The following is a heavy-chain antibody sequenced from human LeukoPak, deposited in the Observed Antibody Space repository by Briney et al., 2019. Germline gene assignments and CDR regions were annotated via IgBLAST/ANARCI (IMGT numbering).Heavy chain of an antibody. Sequence: SETLSLACTVSGHSISSFYWSWIRQPPGKGLELIGYIYYSGSTNYNPSPKSRVTISVDTSKTQFSLKLSSVTAADTAFYYCTRDSGTTGEVKFDPWGQGTLVAVSS. D-gene: IGHD3-10*01. CDR2: IYYSGST. J-gene: IGHJ5*02. CDR1: GHSISSFY. CDR3: TRDSGTTGEVKFDP. V-gene: IGHV4-59*01.